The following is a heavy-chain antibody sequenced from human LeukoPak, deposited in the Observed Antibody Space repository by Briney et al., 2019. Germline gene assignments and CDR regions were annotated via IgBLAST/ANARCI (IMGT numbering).Heavy chain of an antibody. V-gene: IGHV4-34*01. CDR2: ITHSGSS. Sequence: SETLSLTCAVYGGTFSGYYWTWFRQSPGKGLEWIGEITHSGSSNYNPSLKSRVTISVDTSENQFSLKLSSVTAADTAAYYCARAARLRDYGSESSHSPGYDFWGQGTLVTVSS. CDR1: GGTFSGYY. J-gene: IGHJ4*02. CDR3: ARAARLRDYGSESSHSPGYDF. D-gene: IGHD3-10*01.